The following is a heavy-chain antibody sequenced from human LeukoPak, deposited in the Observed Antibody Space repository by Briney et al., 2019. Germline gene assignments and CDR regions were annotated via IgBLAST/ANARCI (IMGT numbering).Heavy chain of an antibody. Sequence: AASVKLSCKASGYTFTNYFMHWVRQAPGQGLEGMGIINPSDGHTTYSQSFQGRVTVTRETSTSTVYMELSSLRSEDTAVYYCARQVIGVSFDYWGPGALVTVAS. D-gene: IGHD3-3*01. CDR3: ARQVIGVSFDY. V-gene: IGHV1-46*01. CDR2: INPSDGHT. CDR1: GYTFTNYF. J-gene: IGHJ4*02.